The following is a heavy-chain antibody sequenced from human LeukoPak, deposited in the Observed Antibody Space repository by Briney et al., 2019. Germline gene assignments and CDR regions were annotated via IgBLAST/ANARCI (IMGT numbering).Heavy chain of an antibody. Sequence: GGSLRLSCAASGFTFSSYSMNWVRQAPWKGLEWVSMIYPNGNTFYTDSVKGRFTISRDNSKNTLDLQMSSLRAEDTAVYYCARRGHGYGSPFDYWGQGTLVTISS. J-gene: IGHJ4*02. D-gene: IGHD5-18*01. CDR2: IYPNGNT. CDR1: GFTFSSYS. V-gene: IGHV3-66*04. CDR3: ARRGHGYGSPFDY.